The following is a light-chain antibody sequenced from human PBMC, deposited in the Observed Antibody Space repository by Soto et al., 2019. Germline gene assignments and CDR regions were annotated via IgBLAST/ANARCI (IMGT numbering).Light chain of an antibody. J-gene: IGKJ5*01. Sequence: DIQMSQSPSSLSASVGDRVTITCRASHSINTYLNWYHQKPGKAPNLLIYAASSLQSGVPSRFSGSGSGTDFTLTITGLHPEDFATYYCQQNYSIPITFGQGTRLEIK. CDR3: QQNYSIPIT. CDR2: AAS. V-gene: IGKV1-39*01. CDR1: HSINTY.